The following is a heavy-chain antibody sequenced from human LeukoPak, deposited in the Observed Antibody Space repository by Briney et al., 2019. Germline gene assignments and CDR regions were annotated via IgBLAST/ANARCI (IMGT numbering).Heavy chain of an antibody. V-gene: IGHV3-74*01. CDR2: IKSDGST. CDR3: ARAPSEIGGYYPEYFRH. D-gene: IGHD3-22*01. J-gene: IGHJ1*01. CDR1: GFTFSSYW. Sequence: PVGSLRLSCAASGFTFSSYWMHWVRQAPGKGLVWVSRIKSDGSTNYADSVKGRFTISRDNAKNIVSLQMNSLRAEDTGVYYCARAPSEIGGYYPEYFRHWGQGTLVTVSS.